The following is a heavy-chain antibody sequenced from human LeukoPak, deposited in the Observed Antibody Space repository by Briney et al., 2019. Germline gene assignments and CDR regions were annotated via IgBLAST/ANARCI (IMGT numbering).Heavy chain of an antibody. V-gene: IGHV4-4*02. CDR3: ARGEQELVYFDY. J-gene: IGHJ4*02. CDR2: IYHGGTT. D-gene: IGHD6-13*01. CDR1: GGSISSSDW. Sequence: PSGTLSLTCAVSGGSISSSDWWSWVRQPPGKGPEWLGEIYHGGTTNYNPSLKSRVTISVDKSKNQFSLKLSSVTAADTAVYYCARGEQELVYFDYWGQGTLVTVSS.